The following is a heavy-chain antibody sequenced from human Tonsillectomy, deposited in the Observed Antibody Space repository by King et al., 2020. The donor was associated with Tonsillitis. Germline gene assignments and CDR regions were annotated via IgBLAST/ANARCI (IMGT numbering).Heavy chain of an antibody. J-gene: IGHJ4*02. CDR2: ISSSGNTI. CDR3: ARDTCGGDCYSDY. D-gene: IGHD2-21*02. V-gene: IGHV3-48*02. Sequence: QLVQSGGGLVQPGGSLRLSCAASGFTFSSYSMNWVRQAPGRGLEWVSYISSSGNTIYYADSVKGRFTISRDNAKNSLYLQMNSLRDEDTAVYYCARDTCGGDCYSDYWGQGTLVTVSS. CDR1: GFTFSSYS.